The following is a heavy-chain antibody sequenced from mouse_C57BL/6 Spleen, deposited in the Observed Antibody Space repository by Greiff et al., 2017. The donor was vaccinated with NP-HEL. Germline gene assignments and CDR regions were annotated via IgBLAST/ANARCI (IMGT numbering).Heavy chain of an antibody. D-gene: IGHD4-1*01. J-gene: IGHJ3*01. CDR3: VSPLTGTFAY. Sequence: EVQLVESGGGLVQPKGSLKLSCAASGFSFNTYAMNWVRQAPGKGLEWVARIRSKSNNYATYYADSVKDRFTISRDDSESMLYLQMNNLKTEDTAMYYCVSPLTGTFAYWGQGTLVTVSA. CDR2: IRSKSNNYAT. CDR1: GFSFNTYA. V-gene: IGHV10-1*01.